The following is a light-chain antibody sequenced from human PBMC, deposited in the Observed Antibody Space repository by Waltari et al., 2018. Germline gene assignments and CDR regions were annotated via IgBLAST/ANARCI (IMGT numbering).Light chain of an antibody. Sequence: SSELTQHPAVSVSLGQEVRITCQGDSLRSYYASRYPQKPGQAPVLVIYGKSNRPSGVLYRFSGASSGNTASLPITGAQAEDDADYYCNSRDSGGNHLVFGGGTKLTVL. CDR3: NSRDSGGNHLV. CDR1: SLRSYY. J-gene: IGLJ2*01. V-gene: IGLV3-19*01. CDR2: GKS.